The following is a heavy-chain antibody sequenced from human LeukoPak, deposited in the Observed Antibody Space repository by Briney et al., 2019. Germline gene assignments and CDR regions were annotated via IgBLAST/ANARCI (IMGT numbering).Heavy chain of an antibody. V-gene: IGHV3-30*02. CDR3: AKKWELDY. D-gene: IGHD1-26*01. CDR2: IRYDGSNK. Sequence: PGGSLRLCCAASGFTFSSYGMHPVRHAPGTGLEWVAFIRYDGSNKYYADSVKGRFTISRDNSKNTLYLQMNSLRAEDTAVYYCAKKWELDYWGQGTLVTVSS. J-gene: IGHJ4*02. CDR1: GFTFSSYG.